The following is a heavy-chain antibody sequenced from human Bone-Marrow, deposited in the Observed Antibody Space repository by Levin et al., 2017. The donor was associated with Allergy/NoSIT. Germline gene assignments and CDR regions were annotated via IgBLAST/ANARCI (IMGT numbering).Heavy chain of an antibody. Sequence: GGSLRLSCGASEFNFSSFSMSWVRQTPGKGLEWVSTISRDSIFIYYADSVQGRFTISRDTARNSVYLHMNSLRAADTAIYYCARDVRRRLDYWGQGTLVTVSS. CDR3: ARDVRRRLDY. V-gene: IGHV3-21*06. J-gene: IGHJ4*02. CDR1: EFNFSSFS. CDR2: ISRDSIFI.